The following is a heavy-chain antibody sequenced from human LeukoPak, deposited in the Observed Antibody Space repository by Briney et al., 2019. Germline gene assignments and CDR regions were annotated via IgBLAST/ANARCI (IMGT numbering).Heavy chain of an antibody. V-gene: IGHV4-31*03. CDR1: GGSISSGGYY. J-gene: IGHJ4*02. D-gene: IGHD3-10*01. Sequence: PSETLSLTCTVSGGSISSGGYYWSWIRQHPGKGLEWIGYIYYSGSTYYNPSLKSRVTISVDTSKNQFPLKLSSVTAADTAVYYCAKSYGLPYYFDYWGQGTLVTVSS. CDR2: IYYSGST. CDR3: AKSYGLPYYFDY.